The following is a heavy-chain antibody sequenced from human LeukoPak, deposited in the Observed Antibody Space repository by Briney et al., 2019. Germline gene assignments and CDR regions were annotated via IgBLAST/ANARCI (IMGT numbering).Heavy chain of an antibody. CDR3: AGYGYYYFDY. Sequence: GGSLRLSCAASRFTFSSYWMSWVRQAPGKGPEWVAVIACDGNNTYYGDSVRGRFTISRDNSKNTLYLQMNSLRAEDTAVYYCAGYGYYYFDYWGQGTLVTVSS. J-gene: IGHJ4*02. CDR1: RFTFSSYW. CDR2: IACDGNNT. D-gene: IGHD5-18*01. V-gene: IGHV3-30*03.